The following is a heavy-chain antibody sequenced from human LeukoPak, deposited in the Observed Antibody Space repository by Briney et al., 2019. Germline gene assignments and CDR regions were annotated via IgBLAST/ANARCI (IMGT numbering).Heavy chain of an antibody. CDR3: ARCYYDGSGFYYYFDY. CDR1: GFSVSNYY. J-gene: IGHJ4*02. Sequence: GGSLSLSCAASGFSVSNYYMSWVRQAPGKGLEWVSVIYSGGNTYYTDSVKGRFTISRDNPKNTVFLQMGSLRGEDTAVYYCARCYYDGSGFYYYFDYWGQGTLVTVSS. D-gene: IGHD3-22*01. CDR2: IYSGGNT. V-gene: IGHV3-53*01.